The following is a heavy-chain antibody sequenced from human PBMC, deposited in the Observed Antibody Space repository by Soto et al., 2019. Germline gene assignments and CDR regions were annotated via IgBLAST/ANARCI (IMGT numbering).Heavy chain of an antibody. CDR1: GGSISSYY. V-gene: IGHV4-4*07. D-gene: IGHD5-12*01. CDR3: ARDLRWGVATIFYYYYGMDD. J-gene: IGHJ6*04. Sequence: SETLSLTCTVSGGSISSYYCSWIRHPAWKGLEWIGRIYTSGSTNYNPSLKSRVTMSVDTSKNQFSLKLSSVTAADTDVYYCARDLRWGVATIFYYYYGMDDLGNVSTVT. CDR2: IYTSGST.